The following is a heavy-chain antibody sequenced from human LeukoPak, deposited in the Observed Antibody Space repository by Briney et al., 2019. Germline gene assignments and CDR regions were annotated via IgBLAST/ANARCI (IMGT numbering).Heavy chain of an antibody. Sequence: GGSLRLSCAASGFTFSSYEMNWVRPAPGKGLEWVSYISSSGSTIYYAAAVKGRFTISRDNAKNSLYLQVDSLRAEGTAVYYCARGDGPGWRGELSGWFDPWGEGTLVTVSS. D-gene: IGHD3-10*01. J-gene: IGHJ5*02. V-gene: IGHV3-48*03. CDR1: GFTFSSYE. CDR2: ISSSGSTI. CDR3: ARGDGPGWRGELSGWFDP.